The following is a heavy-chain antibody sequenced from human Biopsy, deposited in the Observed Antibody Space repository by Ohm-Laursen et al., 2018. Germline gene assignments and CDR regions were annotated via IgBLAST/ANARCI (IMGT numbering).Heavy chain of an antibody. CDR2: ISSTGYT. V-gene: IGHV4-4*08. J-gene: IGHJ4*02. D-gene: IGHD4-23*01. Sequence: GTLSLTCAVTYGSISGHFWSWIRQPPGKGLEWIGFISSTGYTSYIPSLKSRVTISVGTSRRQSSLKMRSVTAADTAVYYCAKGRNDNGGMYFGSWGQGTLVTVSS. CDR1: YGSISGHF. CDR3: AKGRNDNGGMYFGS.